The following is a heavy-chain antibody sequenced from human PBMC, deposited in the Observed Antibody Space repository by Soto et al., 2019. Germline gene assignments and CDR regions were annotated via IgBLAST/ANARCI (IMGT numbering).Heavy chain of an antibody. CDR1: GFTFSNYW. CDR3: ARDGGLCMDV. CDR2: ISSDGSST. V-gene: IGHV3-74*01. Sequence: GGSLRLSCVASGFTFSNYWMHWVRQAPGKGLEWVSRISSDGSSTTYADSVKGRFTISRDNAKNSLYLQMNSLRDEDTAVYYCARDGGLCMDVWGQGTTVTVSS. D-gene: IGHD3-16*01. J-gene: IGHJ6*02.